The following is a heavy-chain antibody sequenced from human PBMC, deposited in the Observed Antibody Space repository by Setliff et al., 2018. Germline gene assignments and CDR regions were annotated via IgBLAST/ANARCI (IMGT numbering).Heavy chain of an antibody. CDR1: GFTFRKYW. CDR2: INGDGSIT. V-gene: IGHV3-74*01. CDR3: ASIDWGENFYNTDV. Sequence: PGGSLRLSCAASGFTFRKYWMYWVRQVPGKGLVWVARINGDGSITNYADSVKCRFTISRDNARNTLYLQMNSLRDEDTAVYFCASIDWGENFYNTDVWGKGTTVTVSS. D-gene: IGHD7-27*01. J-gene: IGHJ6*04.